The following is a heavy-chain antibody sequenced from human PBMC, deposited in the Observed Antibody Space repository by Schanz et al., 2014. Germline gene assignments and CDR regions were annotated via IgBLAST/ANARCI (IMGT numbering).Heavy chain of an antibody. V-gene: IGHV3-23*01. CDR2: ISGGGGST. D-gene: IGHD4-17*01. Sequence: EVQLLESGGGLVQPGGSLRLSCAASGFTFSSYAMSWVRQAPGKGLESVSAISGGGGSTYYADSVKGRFTISRDNAKNTLYLQMNTLRAEDTAVYYCARKMKLGVYGGKGHDSLDIWGQGTMVTVSS. J-gene: IGHJ3*02. CDR1: GFTFSSYA. CDR3: ARKMKLGVYGGKGHDSLDI.